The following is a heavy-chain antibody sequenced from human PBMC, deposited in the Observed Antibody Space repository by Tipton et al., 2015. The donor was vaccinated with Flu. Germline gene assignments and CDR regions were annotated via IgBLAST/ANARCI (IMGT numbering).Heavy chain of an antibody. D-gene: IGHD4-11*01. CDR1: GDSISGFNND. CDR2: VSSLGNT. CDR3: ARRDYSNYVSDPKNWFDP. V-gene: IGHV4-61*02. J-gene: IGHJ5*02. Sequence: TLSLTCSVSGDSISGFNNDWSWIRQPAGQGLEWIGRVSSLGNTYYNPFLKGRATLSLDTSKNQISLRLSSVTAADTAMYYCARRDYSNYVSDPKNWFDPWGQGTLVTVSS.